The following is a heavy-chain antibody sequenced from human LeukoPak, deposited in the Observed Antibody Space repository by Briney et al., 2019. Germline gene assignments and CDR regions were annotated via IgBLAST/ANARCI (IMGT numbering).Heavy chain of an antibody. V-gene: IGHV3-7*01. CDR3: VAWGNSGNS. Sequence: AGGSLRLSCAASGFTFSSYSMNWVRQAPGKGLEWVAHMNGDGSQIYYMDFVKGRFTISRDNAKNSLYLQMNGLRAEDTAVYYCVAWGNSGNSWGQGTMVIVSS. J-gene: IGHJ3*01. D-gene: IGHD1-26*01. CDR1: GFTFSSYS. CDR2: MNGDGSQI.